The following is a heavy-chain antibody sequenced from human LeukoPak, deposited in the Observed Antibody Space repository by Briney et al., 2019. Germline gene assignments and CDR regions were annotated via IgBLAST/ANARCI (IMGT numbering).Heavy chain of an antibody. CDR2: ISSSSSYI. D-gene: IGHD1-7*01. CDR1: GFTFSSYS. J-gene: IGHJ4*02. Sequence: GGSLRLSCAASGFTFSSYSVNWVRQAPGKGLEWVSCISSSSSYIYYADSVKGRFTISRDNAKNSLHLQMNSLRAEDTALYYCARAHNWKYGTFEHWGQGTLVTVSS. CDR3: ARAHNWKYGTFEH. V-gene: IGHV3-21*01.